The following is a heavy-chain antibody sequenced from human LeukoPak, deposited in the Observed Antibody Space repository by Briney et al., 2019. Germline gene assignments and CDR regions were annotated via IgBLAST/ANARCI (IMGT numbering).Heavy chain of an antibody. V-gene: IGHV3-23*01. CDR3: AKDVWFGVNWFDP. CDR2: ISGSGGST. D-gene: IGHD3-10*01. J-gene: IGHJ5*02. CDR1: GFTFSSYA. Sequence: GGSLRLSCAASGFTFSSYAMSWVRQAPGKGLEWVSAISGSGGSTYYADSVKGRFTVSRDNSKNTLYPQMNSLRAEDTAVYYCAKDVWFGVNWFDPWGQGTLVTVSS.